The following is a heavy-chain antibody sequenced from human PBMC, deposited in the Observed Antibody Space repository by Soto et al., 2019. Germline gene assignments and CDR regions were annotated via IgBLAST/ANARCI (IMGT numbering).Heavy chain of an antibody. CDR3: ATMGTMIVANGFDP. Sequence: QVQLVESGGGLVKPGGSLRLSCAASGFTFSDYYMSWVRQAPGKGLEWGSYISSSGSTIYYDDSVKGRFTICRDNAKNSLYLQMNGLRAEDTAVYYCATMGTMIVANGFDPWGQGTLVTVSS. D-gene: IGHD3-22*01. V-gene: IGHV3-11*01. J-gene: IGHJ5*02. CDR1: GFTFSDYY. CDR2: ISSSGSTI.